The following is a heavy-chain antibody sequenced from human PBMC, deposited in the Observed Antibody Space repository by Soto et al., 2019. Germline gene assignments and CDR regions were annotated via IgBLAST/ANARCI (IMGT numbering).Heavy chain of an antibody. Sequence: GESLKISCAASGFTFSSYAMSWVRQAPGKGLEWVSAISGSGGSTYYADSVKGRFTISRDNSKNTLYLQMNSLRAEDTAVYYCATQTAGYCSGGSCYGAFDIWGQGTMVTVSS. CDR3: ATQTAGYCSGGSCYGAFDI. CDR1: GFTFSSYA. J-gene: IGHJ3*02. CDR2: ISGSGGST. V-gene: IGHV3-23*01. D-gene: IGHD2-15*01.